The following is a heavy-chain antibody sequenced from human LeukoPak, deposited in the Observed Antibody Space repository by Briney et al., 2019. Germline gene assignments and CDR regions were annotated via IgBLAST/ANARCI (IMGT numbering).Heavy chain of an antibody. J-gene: IGHJ5*02. CDR3: ARDRTGYCSSNSCSEGWFDP. V-gene: IGHV4-39*02. CDR2: ISYSGTT. Sequence: SETLSLTCTVSSASISSSPYYWAWIRQSPGKGLEWIATISYSGTTYYNPSLKSRVTIFVDTSKNHFSLKLRSVTAADTAVYYCARDRTGYCSSNSCSEGWFDPWGQGTLVTVSS. CDR1: SASISSSPYY. D-gene: IGHD2-2*01.